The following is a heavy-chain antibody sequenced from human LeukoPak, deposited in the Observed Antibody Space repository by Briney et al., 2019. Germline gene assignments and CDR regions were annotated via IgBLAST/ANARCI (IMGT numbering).Heavy chain of an antibody. CDR3: ARDAYMITFGPIDY. D-gene: IGHD3-16*01. J-gene: IGHJ4*02. CDR1: GYTFTSYG. CDR2: ISAYNGNT. V-gene: IGHV1-18*01. Sequence: ASVTVSCKASGYTFTSYGISWVRQAPGQGLEWMGWISAYNGNTNYTQKLKGRVTMTTDTSTSTAYMELRSLRSDDTAVYYCARDAYMITFGPIDYWGQGTLVTVSS.